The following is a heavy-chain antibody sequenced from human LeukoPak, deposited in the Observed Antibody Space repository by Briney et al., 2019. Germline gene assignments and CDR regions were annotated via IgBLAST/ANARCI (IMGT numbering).Heavy chain of an antibody. CDR1: GGSISSGDYY. V-gene: IGHV4-30-4*08. CDR2: IYYSGST. Sequence: SQTLSLTCTVSGGSISSGDYYWSWIRQPPGKGLEWIGYIYYSGSTYYNPSLKSRVTISVDTSKNQFSLKLSSVTAADTAVYYCARASGNEVYFDYWGQGTLVTVSS. J-gene: IGHJ4*02. CDR3: ARASGNEVYFDY. D-gene: IGHD4-23*01.